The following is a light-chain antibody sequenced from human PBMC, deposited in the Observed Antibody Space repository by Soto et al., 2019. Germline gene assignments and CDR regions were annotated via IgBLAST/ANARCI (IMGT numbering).Light chain of an antibody. V-gene: IGKV1-5*01. CDR3: QQYDNYLLT. CDR1: QSVRSW. CDR2: DAS. J-gene: IGKJ4*01. Sequence: DSHLTPFSSTLSASVGDRVTITCRASQSVRSWLAWYQQKPGRAPKFLIYDASSLESGVPSRFSGSGSGTEFTLTISNLQPDDFATYYCQQYDNYLLTFGGGTKVDVK.